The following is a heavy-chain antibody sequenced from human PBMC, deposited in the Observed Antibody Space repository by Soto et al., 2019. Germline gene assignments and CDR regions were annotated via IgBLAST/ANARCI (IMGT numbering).Heavy chain of an antibody. V-gene: IGHV4-39*01. CDR1: GGSISGSSYY. CDR2: IYYSGTT. CDR3: ARPSDISAAGPRFHY. Sequence: SETLSLTCTVSGGSISGSSYYWGWIRQPPGKGLEWIGSIYYSGTTYYNPSLKSRVTISVNTSENQLSLKLSFVTAADTAVYYCARPSDISAAGPRFHYWGQGILVTVSS. J-gene: IGHJ4*02. D-gene: IGHD6-13*01.